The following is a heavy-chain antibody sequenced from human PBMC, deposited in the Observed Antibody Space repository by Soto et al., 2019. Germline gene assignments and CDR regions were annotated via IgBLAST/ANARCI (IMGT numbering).Heavy chain of an antibody. Sequence: QVQLQESGPGLVKPSETLSLTCTVSGGSISSYYWSWIRQPPGKGLEWIGYIYYSGSTNCNPSLKSRVTISVDTSKNQFSLKLSSVTAADTAVYYCAKNYGNAFDIWGQGTMVTVSS. CDR3: AKNYGNAFDI. D-gene: IGHD3-10*01. V-gene: IGHV4-59*01. CDR2: IYYSGST. CDR1: GGSISSYY. J-gene: IGHJ3*02.